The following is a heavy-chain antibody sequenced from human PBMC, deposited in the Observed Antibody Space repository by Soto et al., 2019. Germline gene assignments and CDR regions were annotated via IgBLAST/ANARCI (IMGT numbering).Heavy chain of an antibody. Sequence: QVQLVQSGAEVKKPGSSVKVSCKASGGTFSSYTISWVRQPPGQGLEWMGRIIPILGIANYAQKFQGRVTITADKAPSPAYMELSSLSAEDTAVYYCARDSTVAGTGYWGQGPLVSVSS. J-gene: IGHJ4*02. CDR1: GGTFSSYT. CDR2: IIPILGIA. CDR3: ARDSTVAGTGY. D-gene: IGHD6-13*01. V-gene: IGHV1-69*08.